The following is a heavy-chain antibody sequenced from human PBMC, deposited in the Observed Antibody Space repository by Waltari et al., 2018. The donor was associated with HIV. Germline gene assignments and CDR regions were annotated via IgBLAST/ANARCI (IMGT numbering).Heavy chain of an antibody. CDR2: FDPEDGET. CDR3: ATATKYYDILTGYPNFDY. D-gene: IGHD3-9*01. Sequence: QVKLVQSGAAVKKPGASVKVSCPVSGYTLTELSMHWVRPAPGKGLEWMGGFDPEDGETIYAQKFQGRVTMTEDTSTDTAYMELSSLRSEDTAVYYCATATKYYDILTGYPNFDYWGQGTLVTVSS. J-gene: IGHJ4*02. V-gene: IGHV1-24*01. CDR1: GYTLTELS.